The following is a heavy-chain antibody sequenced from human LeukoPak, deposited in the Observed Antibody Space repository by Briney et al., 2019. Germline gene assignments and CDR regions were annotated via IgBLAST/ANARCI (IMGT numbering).Heavy chain of an antibody. D-gene: IGHD6-19*01. CDR2: MNPNSGNT. CDR3: ARGILSGYSSGWVNWFDP. V-gene: IGHV1-8*03. J-gene: IGHJ5*02. Sequence: GASVKVSCKASGYTFTSYDINWVRQATGQGLEWMGWMNPNSGNTGYAQKFQGRVTITRNTSISTAYMELSSLRSEDTAVYYCARGILSGYSSGWVNWFDPWGQGTLVTVSS. CDR1: GYTFTSYD.